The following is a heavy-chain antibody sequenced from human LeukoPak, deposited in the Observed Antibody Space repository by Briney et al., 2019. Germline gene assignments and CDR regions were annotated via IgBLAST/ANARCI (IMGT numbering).Heavy chain of an antibody. D-gene: IGHD2-2*01. CDR3: ARGPGRYCSSTSCARGFDP. V-gene: IGHV4-59*08. J-gene: IGHJ5*02. CDR1: GGSISSYY. CDR2: IYYSGST. Sequence: PSETLSLTCTVSGGSISSYYWSWIRQPPGKGLEWIGYIYYSGSTNYNPSLKSRVTISVDTSKNQFSLKLSSVTAADTAVYYCARGPGRYCSSTSCARGFDPWGQGTLVTVSS.